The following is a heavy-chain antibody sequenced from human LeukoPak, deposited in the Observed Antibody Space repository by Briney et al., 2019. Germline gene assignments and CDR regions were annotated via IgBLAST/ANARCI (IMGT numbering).Heavy chain of an antibody. J-gene: IGHJ3*02. CDR3: ARYYYGSGSPRRAFDI. Sequence: GESLKISCKGSGYSFSSYWIGWVRQMPGKGLEWMGIIYPGDSDTRYSPPFQGQVTISADKSISTAYLQWSSLKASDTAMYYCARYYYGSGSPRRAFDIWGQGTMVTVSS. V-gene: IGHV5-51*01. D-gene: IGHD3-10*01. CDR2: IYPGDSDT. CDR1: GYSFSSYW.